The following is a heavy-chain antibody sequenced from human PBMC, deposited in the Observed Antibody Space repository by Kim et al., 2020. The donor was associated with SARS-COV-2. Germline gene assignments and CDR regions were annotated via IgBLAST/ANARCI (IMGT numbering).Heavy chain of an antibody. Sequence: SETLSLTCTVSGGSISSGGYYWSWIRQHPGKGLEWIGYIYYSGSTYYNPSLKSRVTISVDTSKNQFSLKLSSVTAADTALYYCARATTDIVATIIAFDIWGQGTMVTVSS. CDR3: ARATTDIVATIIAFDI. CDR2: IYYSGST. J-gene: IGHJ3*02. CDR1: GGSISSGGYY. V-gene: IGHV4-31*03. D-gene: IGHD5-12*01.